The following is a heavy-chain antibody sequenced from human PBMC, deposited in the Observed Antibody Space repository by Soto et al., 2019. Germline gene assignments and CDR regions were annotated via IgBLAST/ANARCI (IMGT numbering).Heavy chain of an antibody. CDR3: ARDRGVDTAMVIPVNYYYGMDV. D-gene: IGHD5-18*01. J-gene: IGHJ6*02. V-gene: IGHV3-33*01. Sequence: GGSLRLSCAASGFTFSSYGMHWVRQAPGKGLEWVAVIWYDGSNKYYADSVKGRFTISRDNSKNTLYLQMNSLRAEDTAVYYCARDRGVDTAMVIPVNYYYGMDVWGQGTTVTVSS. CDR2: IWYDGSNK. CDR1: GFTFSSYG.